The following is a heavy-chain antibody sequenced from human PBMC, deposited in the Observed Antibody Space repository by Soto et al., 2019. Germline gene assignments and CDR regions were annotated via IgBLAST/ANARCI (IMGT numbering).Heavy chain of an antibody. CDR3: ARALLSHSYDSGGYDSYFHAMDV. V-gene: IGHV1-69*06. D-gene: IGHD3-22*01. Sequence: SVKVSCKASGGTFSSLDINWVRQAPGQGLEWMGGIIPISETTNYAQIFQGRVSIVADISASTAYMELSRLRSEDTAVYYCARALLSHSYDSGGYDSYFHAMDVWGQGTPVTVSS. CDR1: GGTFSSLD. CDR2: IIPISETT. J-gene: IGHJ6*02.